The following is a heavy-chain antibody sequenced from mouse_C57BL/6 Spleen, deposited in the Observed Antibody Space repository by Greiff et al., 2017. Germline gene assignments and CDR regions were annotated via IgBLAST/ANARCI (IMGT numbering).Heavy chain of an antibody. Sequence: VQRVESGPELVKPGASVKISCKASGYSFTSYYIHWVKQRPGQGLEWIGWIYPGSGNTKYNEKFKGKATLTADTSSSTAYMQLSSLTSEDSAVSYCARGAGSFDYWGQGTTLTVSS. CDR2: IYPGSGNT. CDR1: GYSFTSYY. J-gene: IGHJ2*01. D-gene: IGHD3-3*01. V-gene: IGHV1-66*01. CDR3: ARGAGSFDY.